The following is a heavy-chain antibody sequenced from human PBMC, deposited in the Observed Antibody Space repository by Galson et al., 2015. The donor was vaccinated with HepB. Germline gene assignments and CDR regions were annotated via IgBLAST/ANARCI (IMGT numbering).Heavy chain of an antibody. V-gene: IGHV4-34*01. CDR3: ARPLSCSSASCSSLFDL. Sequence: ETLSLTCAVYGGSLSGYYWTWIRQPPGGGLEWIGEINHGGSTNYNPSLKSRVTILLDTSKNQFSLKLTSVTAADTAVYYCARPLSCSSASCSSLFDLWGQGALFTVSS. CDR1: GGSLSGYY. J-gene: IGHJ4*02. CDR2: INHGGST. D-gene: IGHD2-2*01.